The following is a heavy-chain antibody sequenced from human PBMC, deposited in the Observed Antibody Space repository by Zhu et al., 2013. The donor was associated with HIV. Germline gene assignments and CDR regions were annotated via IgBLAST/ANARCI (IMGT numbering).Heavy chain of an antibody. Sequence: QVQLVQSGAEVKKPGASVKVSCKASGYTFTGYYIHWVRQAPGQGLEWMGWINSNSGGTNYAQKFQGRVTMTEDTSTDTAYMELSSLRSEDTAVYYCATEAFDAFDIWGQGTMVTVSS. J-gene: IGHJ3*02. CDR3: ATEAFDAFDI. CDR1: GYTFTGYY. CDR2: INSNSGGT. V-gene: IGHV1-2*02.